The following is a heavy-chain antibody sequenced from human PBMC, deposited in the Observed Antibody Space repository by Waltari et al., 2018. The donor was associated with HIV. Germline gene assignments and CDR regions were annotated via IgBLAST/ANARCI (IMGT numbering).Heavy chain of an antibody. V-gene: IGHV4-39*01. Sequence: QLQLQESGPGLVKPSETLSLTCAVSGGSVGSSSYFWGWIRQPPGKGLEWVGRIYYTGRAYYNPSLKSRVTISVDTSKNQFSLKVTSVTAADTAVYYCARHALRVGAAYWNFDLWGRGTLVTVSS. D-gene: IGHD1-26*01. CDR2: IYYTGRA. J-gene: IGHJ2*01. CDR3: ARHALRVGAAYWNFDL. CDR1: GGSVGSSSYF.